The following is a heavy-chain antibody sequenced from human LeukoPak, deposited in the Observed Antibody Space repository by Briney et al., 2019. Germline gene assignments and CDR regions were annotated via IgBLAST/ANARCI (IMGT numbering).Heavy chain of an antibody. V-gene: IGHV1-69*05. Sequence: ASVKVSCKASGGTFSSYAISWVRQAPGQGLEWKGGIIPIFGTANYAQKLQGRVTMTTDTSTSTAYMELRSLRSDDTAVYYCARVAVAGIAWYYYYMDVWGKGTTVTVSS. CDR1: GGTFSSYA. CDR2: IIPIFGTA. CDR3: ARVAVAGIAWYYYYMDV. J-gene: IGHJ6*03. D-gene: IGHD6-19*01.